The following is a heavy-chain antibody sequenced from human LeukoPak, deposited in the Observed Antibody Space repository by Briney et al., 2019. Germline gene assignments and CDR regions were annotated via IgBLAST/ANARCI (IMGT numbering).Heavy chain of an antibody. CDR3: ARAHIAAAGTGPDY. V-gene: IGHV1-2*04. Sequence: ASVKVSCKASGYTFTGYYMHWVRQAPGQGLEWMGWINPNSGGTNYAQKFQGWVTMTRDTSISTAYMELSKLRSDDTAVYYCARAHIAAAGTGPDYWGQGTLVTVSS. CDR2: INPNSGGT. J-gene: IGHJ4*02. CDR1: GYTFTGYY. D-gene: IGHD6-13*01.